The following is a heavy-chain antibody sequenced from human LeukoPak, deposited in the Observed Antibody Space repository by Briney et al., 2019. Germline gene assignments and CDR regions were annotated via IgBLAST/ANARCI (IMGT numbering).Heavy chain of an antibody. V-gene: IGHV4-31*03. CDR2: IYYSGST. J-gene: IGHJ4*02. Sequence: SETLSLTCTVSGGSLSSGGYYWSWLRQHPGRGREWVGYIYYSGSTYYNPSLKSRVTISVNTSKNQFSLKLSSVTAADTAVYYCATVDTAMPYYFDYWGQGTLVTVSS. CDR1: GGSLSSGGYY. D-gene: IGHD5-18*01. CDR3: ATVDTAMPYYFDY.